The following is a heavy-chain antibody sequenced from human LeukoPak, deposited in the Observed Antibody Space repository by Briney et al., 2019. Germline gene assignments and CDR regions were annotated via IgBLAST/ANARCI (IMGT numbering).Heavy chain of an antibody. Sequence: TGGSLRLSCAASGFTFSIYAISWVRQAPRKGLEWVSSISRSGDRTFYADSVKGRFTISRDNSKNTLYLQMSSLRAEDTAIYHWAQYNYYGSGSYYNDFDSWGQGTLVTVSS. CDR3: AQYNYYGSGSYYNDFDS. V-gene: IGHV3-23*01. CDR2: ISRSGDRT. D-gene: IGHD3-10*01. CDR1: GFTFSIYA. J-gene: IGHJ4*02.